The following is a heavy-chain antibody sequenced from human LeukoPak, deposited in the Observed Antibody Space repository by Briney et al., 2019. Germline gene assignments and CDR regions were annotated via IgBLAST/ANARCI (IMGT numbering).Heavy chain of an antibody. CDR2: IYSGGST. J-gene: IGHJ3*01. D-gene: IGHD3-22*01. V-gene: IGHV3-53*01. CDR3: AKGYYYDSSGYGS. Sequence: GGSLRLSCAASGFTVSSDYMTWVRQAPGKGLEWVSVIYSGGSTYYTDSVKGRFTISRNNSKNTLYLQMNSLRAEDTAVYYCAKGYYYDSSGYGSWGQGTMVTVSS. CDR1: GFTVSSDY.